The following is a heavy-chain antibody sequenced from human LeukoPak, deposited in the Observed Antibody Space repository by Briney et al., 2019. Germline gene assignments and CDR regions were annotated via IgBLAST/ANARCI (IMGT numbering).Heavy chain of an antibody. D-gene: IGHD6-13*01. J-gene: IGHJ3*02. CDR2: IYYSGST. CDR1: GGSISSSSYY. V-gene: IGHV4-39*07. Sequence: SETLSLTCTVSGGSISSSSYYWGWIRQPPGKGLEWIGSIYYSGSTYYNPSLKSRVTISVDTSKNQFSLKLSSVTAADTAVYYCARYAYSSSWGAFDIWGQGTMVTFSS. CDR3: ARYAYSSSWGAFDI.